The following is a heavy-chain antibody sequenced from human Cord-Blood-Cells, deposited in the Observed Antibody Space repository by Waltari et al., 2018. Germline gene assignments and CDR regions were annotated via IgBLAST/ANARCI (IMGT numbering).Heavy chain of an antibody. V-gene: IGHV4-39*01. CDR1: GGSISSSSYY. D-gene: IGHD6-6*01. Sequence: QLQLQESGPGLVKPSETLSLTCTVSGGSISSSSYYWGWIRQPPGKGLEWIGSIYSSGSTYYNPSLKSRVTISVDTSKNQFSLKLSSVTAADTAVYYCARPIYSSSSRNAFDIWGQGTMVTVSS. CDR2: IYSSGST. J-gene: IGHJ3*02. CDR3: ARPIYSSSSRNAFDI.